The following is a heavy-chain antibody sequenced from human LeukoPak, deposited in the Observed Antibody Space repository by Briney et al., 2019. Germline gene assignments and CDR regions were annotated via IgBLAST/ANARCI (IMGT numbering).Heavy chain of an antibody. CDR2: ISGSGGRK. V-gene: IGHV3-23*01. CDR3: ARAVYSSIWYSFDY. D-gene: IGHD6-13*01. Sequence: PGGSLRLSCAASGFTFSSYAMSWVRQAPGKGLEGVSAISGSGGRKYYAHSVKGRFTISRHNAKNTLYLQSNSLRAEDTAVYYCARAVYSSIWYSFDYCGQGTLVSVSS. J-gene: IGHJ4*02. CDR1: GFTFSSYA.